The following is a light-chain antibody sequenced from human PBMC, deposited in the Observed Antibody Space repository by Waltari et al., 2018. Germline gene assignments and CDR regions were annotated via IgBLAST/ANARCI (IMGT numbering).Light chain of an antibody. J-gene: IGLJ3*02. CDR2: KND. V-gene: IGLV1-47*01. Sequence: QSVLTQPPSSSGTPGQTVTISCSGINSNIASNPVPWYQQFPGTAPKRVIDKNDQRPSGVPDRFSASKSGTAASRAISGLRSEDEADYYCAAWDDSPIGQVFGGGTKVTVL. CDR1: NSNIASNP. CDR3: AAWDDSPIGQV.